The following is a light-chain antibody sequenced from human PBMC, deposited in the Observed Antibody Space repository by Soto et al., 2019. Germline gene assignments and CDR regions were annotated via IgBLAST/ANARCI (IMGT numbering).Light chain of an antibody. CDR1: SSDVGGYNY. V-gene: IGLV2-14*01. CDR2: DVS. J-gene: IGLJ1*01. Sequence: QSVLTQPASVCGSPGQSITISCSGTSSDVGGYNYVSWYQQHPGKAPKLMIYDVSNRPSGVSNRFSGSKSGNTASLTISGLHAEDEADYYCSSYTSSSTLYVFGTGTKLTVL. CDR3: SSYTSSSTLYV.